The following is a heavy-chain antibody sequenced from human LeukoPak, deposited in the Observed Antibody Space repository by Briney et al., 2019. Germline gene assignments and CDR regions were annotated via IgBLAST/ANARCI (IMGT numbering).Heavy chain of an antibody. CDR3: ARVSLIVVVPGILDY. J-gene: IGHJ4*02. CDR2: ISYDGSDK. Sequence: GGSLRLSCAASGFTFSTYAMYWVRQAPGKGLEWVAVISYDGSDKYYADSVKGRFTISRDNSKNTLYLQLNSLRAEDTAVYYCARVSLIVVVPGILDYWGQGILVTVSS. V-gene: IGHV3-30-3*01. CDR1: GFTFSTYA. D-gene: IGHD2-21*02.